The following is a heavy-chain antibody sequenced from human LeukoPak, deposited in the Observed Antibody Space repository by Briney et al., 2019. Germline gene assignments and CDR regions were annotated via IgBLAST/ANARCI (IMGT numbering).Heavy chain of an antibody. CDR1: GDSVSSNSAA. CDR2: TYYRSKWYN. J-gene: IGHJ5*02. V-gene: IGHV6-1*01. D-gene: IGHD2-8*01. CDR3: ARGPIYCTNGVCALDP. Sequence: SQTLSLTCAISGDSVSSNSAAWNWIRQSPSRGLEWLGRTYYRSKWYNDYAVSVKSRITINPDTSKNQFSLKLSSVTAADTAVYYCARGPIYCTNGVCALDPWGQGTLVTVSS.